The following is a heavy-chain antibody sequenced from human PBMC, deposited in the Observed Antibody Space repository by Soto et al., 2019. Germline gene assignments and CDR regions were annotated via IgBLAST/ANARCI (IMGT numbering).Heavy chain of an antibody. CDR2: IAYDASKK. Sequence: QVQLVESGGGVVQPGRSLRLSCAASGFSFSYYAMHWVRQAPGKGLEWVAVIAYDASKKYYADSVKGRFTIYRDNSKNTLYLQMNSLRDEDTAVYYCASPYCSGGSCYLTEYFQQWGQGTLVTVSS. J-gene: IGHJ1*01. D-gene: IGHD2-15*01. V-gene: IGHV3-30*03. CDR1: GFSFSYYA. CDR3: ASPYCSGGSCYLTEYFQQ.